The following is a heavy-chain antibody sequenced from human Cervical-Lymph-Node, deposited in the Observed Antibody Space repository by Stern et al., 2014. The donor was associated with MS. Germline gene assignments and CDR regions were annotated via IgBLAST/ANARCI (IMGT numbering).Heavy chain of an antibody. V-gene: IGHV3-30*18. CDR3: AKDEDYYDSSGYLGWYFDL. J-gene: IGHJ2*01. D-gene: IGHD3-22*01. CDR2: ISYDGSKK. Sequence: VQLVQYGGGVVQPGRSLRLSCAASGFTFSSYGMHWVRQAPGQGLEWVGVISYDGSKKYYAASMKGRFTISRDNSKNTLYLQMNSLRAEDTAVYYCAKDEDYYDSSGYLGWYFDLWGRGTLVTVSS. CDR1: GFTFSSYG.